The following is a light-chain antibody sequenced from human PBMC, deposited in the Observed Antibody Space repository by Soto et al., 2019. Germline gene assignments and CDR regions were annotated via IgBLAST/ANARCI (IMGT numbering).Light chain of an antibody. Sequence: QSVLTQPPSVSGAPGQRVTISCTGSSSNIGAGFHVHWYQQLPGTAPKLLIYGNSNRPSGVPDRFSGSKSGTSASLAITGRQPEDEADYYCQSYDSSLSGYVFGTGTKLTVL. CDR3: QSYDSSLSGYV. CDR2: GNS. V-gene: IGLV1-40*01. J-gene: IGLJ1*01. CDR1: SSNIGAGFH.